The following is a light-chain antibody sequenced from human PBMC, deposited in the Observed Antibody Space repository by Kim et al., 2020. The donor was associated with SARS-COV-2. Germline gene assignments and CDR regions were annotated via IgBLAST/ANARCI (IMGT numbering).Light chain of an antibody. J-gene: IGKJ5*01. Sequence: DIQMTQSPSSLSASVGDRVTITCRASESVGTYLNWYQQKPGKAPNLLIYSASYLQSGVPSRFSGGGSGTEFTLTISSLQPEDYATYFCQQTYSSLTVTFGQGTRLESK. CDR3: QQTYSSLTVT. CDR1: ESVGTY. CDR2: SAS. V-gene: IGKV1-39*01.